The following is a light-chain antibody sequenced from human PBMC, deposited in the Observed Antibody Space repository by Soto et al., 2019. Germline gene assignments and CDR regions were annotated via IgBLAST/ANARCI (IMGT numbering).Light chain of an antibody. V-gene: IGKV3-20*01. CDR3: QLYGDSPEWT. Sequence: EMVLTQSPGTLSLSPGERATLSCRASQNIDSSSLAWYQQTPGQAPRLLIYGASSRATGIPARFSGSGSGTDFTLTISRLEPEDFALYYCQLYGDSPEWTFGQGTKDEIK. J-gene: IGKJ1*01. CDR2: GAS. CDR1: QNIDSSS.